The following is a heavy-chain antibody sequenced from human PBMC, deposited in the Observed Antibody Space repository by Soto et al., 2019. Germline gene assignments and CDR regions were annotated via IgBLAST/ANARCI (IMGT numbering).Heavy chain of an antibody. V-gene: IGHV4-31*03. J-gene: IGHJ3*02. CDR3: ARGWAASDAFDI. D-gene: IGHD2-15*01. CDR1: GGSISSGGYY. CDR2: IYYSGST. Sequence: LSLTCTVSGGSISSGGYYWSWIRQHPGKGLEWIGYIYYSGSTYYNPSLKSRVTISVDTSKNQFSLKLSSVTAADTAVYYCARGWAASDAFDIWGQGTMVTVS.